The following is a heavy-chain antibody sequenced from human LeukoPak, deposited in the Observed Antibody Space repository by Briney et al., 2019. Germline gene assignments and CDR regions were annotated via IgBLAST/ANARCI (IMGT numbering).Heavy chain of an antibody. J-gene: IGHJ3*02. CDR2: IIPIFGTA. CDR3: ARDHYYDRIRSRAFDI. V-gene: IGHV1-69*13. CDR1: GGTFSSYA. Sequence: SVTVSCKASGGTFSSYAISWVRQAPGQGLEWMGGIIPIFGTANYAQKFQGRVTITAGESTSTAYMELSSLRSEDTAVYYCARDHYYDRIRSRAFDIWGQGTMVTVSS. D-gene: IGHD3-22*01.